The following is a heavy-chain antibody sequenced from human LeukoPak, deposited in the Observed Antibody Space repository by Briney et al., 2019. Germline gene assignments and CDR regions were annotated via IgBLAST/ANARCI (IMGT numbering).Heavy chain of an antibody. CDR3: ARDLDAFDI. J-gene: IGHJ3*02. V-gene: IGHV4-59*01. CDR2: MYYRGSS. Sequence: SSETLSLTCTVSGGSISSYYWTWIRQPPGKGLEWIGCMYYRGSSNYNPSLKSRVTISVDTSKNQFSLNLSSVTAADTAVYYCARDLDAFDIWGQGTMVTVSS. CDR1: GGSISSYY.